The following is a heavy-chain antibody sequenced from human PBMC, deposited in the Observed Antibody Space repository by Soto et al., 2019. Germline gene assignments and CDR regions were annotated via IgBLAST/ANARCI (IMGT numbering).Heavy chain of an antibody. CDR2: IYYRGSP. J-gene: IGHJ4*02. D-gene: IGHD2-15*01. CDR1: GGSISSYY. V-gene: IGHV4-59*08. Sequence: SETLSLTCNVSGGSISSYYWSWIRQPPGKGLEWIGYIYYRGSPNYNPSLKSRVTISVDTTKKQFSLKLSSVTAADTAVYYCARHLGADIVFECWGQGTLFPVSS. CDR3: ARHLGADIVFEC.